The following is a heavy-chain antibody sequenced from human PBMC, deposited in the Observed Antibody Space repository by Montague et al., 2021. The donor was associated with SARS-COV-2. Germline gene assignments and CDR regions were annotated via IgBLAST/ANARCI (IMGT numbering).Heavy chain of an antibody. V-gene: IGHV4-34*01. CDR3: ARVAGGYYHDSSAYFDY. D-gene: IGHD3-22*01. CDR2: INQSGST. CDR1: GGSFSGYY. Sequence: SETLSLTCAVYGGSFSGYYWSWIRQPPGKGLEWIGEINQSGSTNYNPSLKSRVTLSVDTSKKQFSLKLSSLTAADTAVYYCARVAGGYYHDSSAYFDYWGQGSPVTVSS. J-gene: IGHJ4*02.